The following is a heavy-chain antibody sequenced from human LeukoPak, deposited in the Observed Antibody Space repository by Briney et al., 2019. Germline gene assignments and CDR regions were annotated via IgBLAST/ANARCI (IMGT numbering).Heavy chain of an antibody. V-gene: IGHV3-23*01. CDR3: AKGSAGAGSYRPFDY. CDR2: INSGSGTT. J-gene: IGHJ4*02. CDR1: GFVFSSAV. Sequence: GGSLRLSCAASGFVFSSAVMSWVRQAPGKELEWVSAINSGSGTTYAESVKGRFTISRDNSRNTLYLQMNTLRAEDTAVYYCAKGSAGAGSYRPFDYWGQGTLVTVSS. D-gene: IGHD3-10*01.